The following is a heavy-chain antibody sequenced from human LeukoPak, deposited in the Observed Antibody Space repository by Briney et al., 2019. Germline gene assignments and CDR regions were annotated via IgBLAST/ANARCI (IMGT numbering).Heavy chain of an antibody. J-gene: IGHJ4*02. CDR2: IYYSGST. Sequence: SETLSLTCTVSGGSISSYYWSWIRQPPGKGLEWIGYIYYSGSTNYNPSLKSRVTISVDTSRNQFSLKLSSVTAADTAVYYCARVPIAAAGTFDYWGQGTLVTASS. CDR3: ARVPIAAAGTFDY. V-gene: IGHV4-59*01. D-gene: IGHD6-25*01. CDR1: GGSISSYY.